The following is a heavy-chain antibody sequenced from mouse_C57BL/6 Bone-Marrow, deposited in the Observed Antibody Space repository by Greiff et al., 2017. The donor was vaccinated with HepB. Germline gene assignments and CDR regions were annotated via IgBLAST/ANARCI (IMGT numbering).Heavy chain of an antibody. V-gene: IGHV5-17*01. J-gene: IGHJ4*01. CDR3: ARTYYGYDDAMDY. CDR1: GFTFSDYG. CDR2: ISSGSSTI. D-gene: IGHD2-9*01. Sequence: DVQLQESGGGLVKPGGSLKLSCAASGFTFSDYGMHWVRQAPEKGLEWVAYISSGSSTIYYADTVKGRFTISRDNAKNTLFLQMTSLRSEDTAMYYCARTYYGYDDAMDYWGQGTSVTVSS.